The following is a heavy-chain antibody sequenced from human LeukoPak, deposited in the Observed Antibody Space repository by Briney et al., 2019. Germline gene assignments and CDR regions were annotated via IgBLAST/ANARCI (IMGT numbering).Heavy chain of an antibody. CDR1: GYTFTSYG. J-gene: IGHJ4*02. V-gene: IGHV1-2*02. Sequence: ASVKVSCKASGYTFTSYGISWVRQAPGQGLEWMGWINPNSGGTNYAQKFQGRVTMTRDTSISTAYMELSRLRSDDTAVYYCARGMVYSSSAAEFDYWGQGTLVTVSS. D-gene: IGHD6-6*01. CDR3: ARGMVYSSSAAEFDY. CDR2: INPNSGGT.